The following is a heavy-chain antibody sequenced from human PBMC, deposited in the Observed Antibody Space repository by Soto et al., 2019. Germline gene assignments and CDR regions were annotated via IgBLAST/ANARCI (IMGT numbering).Heavy chain of an antibody. J-gene: IGHJ5*02. CDR3: ARDTIYDSSGYYYVGYNWFDP. Sequence: ASVKVSCKXSGYTFTSYAMHWVRQAPGQRLEWMGWINAGNGNTKYSQKFQGRVTITRDTSASTAYMELSSLRSEDTAVYYCARDTIYDSSGYYYVGYNWFDPWGQGTLVTVSS. V-gene: IGHV1-3*01. D-gene: IGHD3-22*01. CDR2: INAGNGNT. CDR1: GYTFTSYA.